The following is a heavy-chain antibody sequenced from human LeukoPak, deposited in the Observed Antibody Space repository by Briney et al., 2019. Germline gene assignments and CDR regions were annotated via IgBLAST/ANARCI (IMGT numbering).Heavy chain of an antibody. CDR1: GGSISSGGYY. CDR3: ARAVSVAGLIDY. CDR2: IYYSGST. J-gene: IGHJ4*02. Sequence: PSQTLSLTCTVSGGSISSGGYYWSWIRQHPGKGLEWIGYIYYSGSTYYNPSLKSRVTISVDTSKNQFSLKLSSVTAADTAVCYCARAVSVAGLIDYWGQGTLVTVSS. V-gene: IGHV4-31*03. D-gene: IGHD6-19*01.